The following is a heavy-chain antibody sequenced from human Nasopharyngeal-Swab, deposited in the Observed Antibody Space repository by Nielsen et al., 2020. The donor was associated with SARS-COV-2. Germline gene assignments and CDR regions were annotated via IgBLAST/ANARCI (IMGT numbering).Heavy chain of an antibody. CDR3: ARDRAYSGSYMDV. CDR2: IIPIFGTA. Sequence: WERQAPGQGLEWMGGIIPIFGTANYAQKFQGRVTITADKSTSTAYMELSSLRSEDTAVYYCARDRAYSGSYMDVWGKGTTVTVSS. J-gene: IGHJ6*03. D-gene: IGHD5-12*01. V-gene: IGHV1-69*06.